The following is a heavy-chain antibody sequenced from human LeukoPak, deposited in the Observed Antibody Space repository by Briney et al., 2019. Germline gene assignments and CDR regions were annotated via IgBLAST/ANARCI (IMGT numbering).Heavy chain of an antibody. CDR1: GFTFSNAW. Sequence: GGSLRLPCAASGFTFSNAWMSWVRQAPGKGLEWVGRIKSKTDGGTTDYAAPVKGRFTISRDDSKNTLYLQMNSLKTEDTAVYYCTTAAAYDFWSGYQYYFDYWGQGTLVTVSS. CDR2: IKSKTDGGTT. V-gene: IGHV3-15*01. D-gene: IGHD3-3*01. CDR3: TTAAAYDFWSGYQYYFDY. J-gene: IGHJ4*02.